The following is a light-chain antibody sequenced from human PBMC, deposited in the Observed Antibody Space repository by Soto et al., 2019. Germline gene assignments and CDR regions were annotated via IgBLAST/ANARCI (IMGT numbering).Light chain of an antibody. CDR2: WAS. J-gene: IGKJ4*01. Sequence: DIVMTQSPDSLGVSLGERATINCRSSHSVLYSANNRNYLAWYQERPGQPPKLLFYWASTRESGVPDRFSGSGSGTDFTLTISRPESQDVEVYHCQQYYKWPLTFGGGTQVDI. V-gene: IGKV4-1*01. CDR1: HSVLYSANNRNY. CDR3: QQYYKWPLT.